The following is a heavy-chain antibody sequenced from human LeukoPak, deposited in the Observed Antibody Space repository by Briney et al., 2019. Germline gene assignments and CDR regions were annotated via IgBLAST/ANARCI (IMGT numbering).Heavy chain of an antibody. V-gene: IGHV1-3*01. D-gene: IGHD2-21*02. J-gene: IGHJ4*02. CDR2: INAGNGNT. CDR1: GYTFTSYA. Sequence: ASVKVSCKASGYTFTSYAMHWVRQAPGQRLEWMGWINAGNGNTKYSQKFQGRVTITRDTSASTAYMELSSLRSEDTAVYYCARDSSYCGGDCYPDYWGQGTLVTVSS. CDR3: ARDSSYCGGDCYPDY.